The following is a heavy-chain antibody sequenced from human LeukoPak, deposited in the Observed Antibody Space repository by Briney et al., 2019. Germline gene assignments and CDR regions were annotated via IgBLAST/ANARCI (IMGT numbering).Heavy chain of an antibody. D-gene: IGHD6-19*01. CDR3: AKDRAGYFDN. J-gene: IGHJ4*02. V-gene: IGHV3-23*01. Sequence: GGVLRLSCAASGFTFSTYAMSWVRQAPGKGLEWVSTISGSDGRTYFADSVRGRFTISRDNSKNTLYLQMNSLRAEDTAVYYCAKDRAGYFDNWGQGTLVTVSS. CDR2: ISGSDGRT. CDR1: GFTFSTYA.